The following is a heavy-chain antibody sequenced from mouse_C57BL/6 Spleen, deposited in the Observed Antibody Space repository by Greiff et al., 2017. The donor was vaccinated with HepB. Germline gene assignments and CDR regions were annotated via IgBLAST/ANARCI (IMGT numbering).Heavy chain of an antibody. Sequence: QVQLQQPGAELVRPGSSVKLSCKASGYTFTSYWMHWVKQRPIQGLEWIGNIDPSDSETHYNQKFKDKATLTVDKSSSTAYMQLSSLTSEDSAVYYCARQGRANWDEGYAMDYWGQGTSVTVSS. D-gene: IGHD4-1*01. CDR1: GYTFTSYW. CDR3: ARQGRANWDEGYAMDY. J-gene: IGHJ4*01. CDR2: IDPSDSET. V-gene: IGHV1-52*01.